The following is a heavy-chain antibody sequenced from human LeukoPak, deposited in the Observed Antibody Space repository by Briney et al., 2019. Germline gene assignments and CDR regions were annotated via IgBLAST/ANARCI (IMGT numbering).Heavy chain of an antibody. J-gene: IGHJ4*02. CDR3: PRPTGTTHSAY. CDR1: GGSISSYY. Sequence: SETLSLTCTVSGGSISSYYWSWIRQPPGKGLEWIGYIYDSGSTNYNPSLKSRVTISVDPSKNQFSLKLSAVTASDTAVYYCPRPTGTTHSAYWGQGTLVTVSS. V-gene: IGHV4-59*01. CDR2: IYDSGST. D-gene: IGHD1-1*01.